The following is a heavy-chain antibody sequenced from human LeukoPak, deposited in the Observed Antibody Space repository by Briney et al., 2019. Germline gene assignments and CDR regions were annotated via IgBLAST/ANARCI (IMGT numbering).Heavy chain of an antibody. CDR1: GFTFDDYA. CDR3: AKSGRRYFYDRSGYYLDY. Sequence: QPGGSLRLSCAASGFTFDDYAMHWVRQPPGKGLEWVSGISWNSGNIGYADSVKGRFTISRDNAKNSLYLLMNSLRAEDTALYYCAKSGRRYFYDRSGYYLDYWGQGTLVTVSS. V-gene: IGHV3-9*01. D-gene: IGHD3-22*01. J-gene: IGHJ4*02. CDR2: ISWNSGNI.